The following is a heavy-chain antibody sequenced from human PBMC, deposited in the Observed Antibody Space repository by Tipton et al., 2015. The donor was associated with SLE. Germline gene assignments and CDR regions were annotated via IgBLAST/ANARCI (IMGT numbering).Heavy chain of an antibody. V-gene: IGHV3-30-3*01. D-gene: IGHD1-1*01. Sequence: SGFTFSSYAMHWVRQAPGKGLEWVAVISYDGSNKYYADSVKGRFTISRDNSKNTLYLQMNSLRAEDTAVYYCARVRNGPFGYWGQGTLVTVSS. CDR3: ARVRNGPFGY. CDR1: GFTFSSYA. J-gene: IGHJ4*02. CDR2: ISYDGSNK.